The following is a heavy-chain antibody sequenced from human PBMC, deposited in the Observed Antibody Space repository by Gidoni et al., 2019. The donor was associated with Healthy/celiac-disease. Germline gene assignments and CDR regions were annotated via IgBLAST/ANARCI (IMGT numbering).Heavy chain of an antibody. CDR2: ISSSSSYI. V-gene: IGHV3-21*01. Sequence: EVQLVESGGGLVKPGGSLRLSCAASGFTFSSYSMNWVRQAPGKGLEWVSSISSSSSYIYYADSVKGRFTISRDNAKNSLYLQMNSLRAEDTAVYYCARDATYFCGGDCYIFDYWGQGTLVTVSS. D-gene: IGHD2-21*02. CDR1: GFTFSSYS. J-gene: IGHJ4*02. CDR3: ARDATYFCGGDCYIFDY.